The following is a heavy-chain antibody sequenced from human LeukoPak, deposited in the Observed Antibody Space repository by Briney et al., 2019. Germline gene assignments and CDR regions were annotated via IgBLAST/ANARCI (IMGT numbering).Heavy chain of an antibody. CDR2: ISYDGSNK. CDR3: AKVNYGDYVFTAFDI. V-gene: IGHV3-30*18. J-gene: IGHJ3*02. D-gene: IGHD4-17*01. Sequence: GGSLRLSCAASGFTFSSYGMHWVRQAPGKGLEWVAVISYDGSNKYYADSVKGRFTISRDNSKNTLYLQMNSLRAEDTAVYYCAKVNYGDYVFTAFDIWGQGTMVTVSS. CDR1: GFTFSSYG.